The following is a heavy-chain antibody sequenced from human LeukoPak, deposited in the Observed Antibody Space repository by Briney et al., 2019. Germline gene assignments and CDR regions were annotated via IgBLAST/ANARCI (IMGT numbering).Heavy chain of an antibody. D-gene: IGHD5-18*01. V-gene: IGHV3-23*01. CDR2: ISGDGATT. CDR1: GFPFSSYA. CDR3: ARDNSYGYRGFDY. J-gene: IGHJ4*02. Sequence: GGSLRLSCAASGFPFSSYAMAWVRQAPGKGLEWVSSISGDGATTYHADSVKGRFTIYRDNAKNTVYLEISILGAEDTAVYYCARDNSYGYRGFDYWGQGTLVTVSS.